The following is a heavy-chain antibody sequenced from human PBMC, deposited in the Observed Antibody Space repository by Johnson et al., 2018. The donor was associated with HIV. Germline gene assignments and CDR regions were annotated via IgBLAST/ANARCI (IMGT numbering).Heavy chain of an antibody. Sequence: QVQLVESGGGVVQPGRSLRLSCAASGFTFSNYGMHWVRQAPGKGLEWVAVIWFDESNKYYADSVKGRFTISRDNSKNTLHLQMNSLRVEDTAVYYCVKGGITMGVDIWGQGTMVTVSS. CDR1: GFTFSNYG. J-gene: IGHJ3*02. CDR2: IWFDESNK. CDR3: VKGGITMGVDI. V-gene: IGHV3-33*06. D-gene: IGHD3-10*01.